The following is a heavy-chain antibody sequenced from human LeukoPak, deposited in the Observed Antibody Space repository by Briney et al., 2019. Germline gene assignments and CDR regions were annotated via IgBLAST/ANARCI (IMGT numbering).Heavy chain of an antibody. J-gene: IGHJ6*03. Sequence: GGSLRLSCAASGFTVSSNYMSWVRQAPGKGLEWVSVIYSGGSTYYADSVKGRFTISRDNSKNTLYLQMNSLRAEDTAVYYCARVLRGAMVRGVIIHYYYYMDVWGKGTTVTISS. CDR1: GFTVSSNY. CDR2: IYSGGST. V-gene: IGHV3-53*01. CDR3: ARVLRGAMVRGVIIHYYYYMDV. D-gene: IGHD3-10*01.